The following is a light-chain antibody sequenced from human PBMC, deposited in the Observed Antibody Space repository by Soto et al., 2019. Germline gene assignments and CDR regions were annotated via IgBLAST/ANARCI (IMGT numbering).Light chain of an antibody. CDR3: SSYTIGSTYV. V-gene: IGLV2-14*01. Sequence: QSVLTQPASVSASPGQSITISCTGTSCDVGTYDDVSWYRQHPGKAPRLLIYEVTNRPSGVSNRFSGSKSGDTASLTISGLQAEDEGDYYCSSYTIGSTYVFGSGTKVTVL. J-gene: IGLJ1*01. CDR1: SCDVGTYDD. CDR2: EVT.